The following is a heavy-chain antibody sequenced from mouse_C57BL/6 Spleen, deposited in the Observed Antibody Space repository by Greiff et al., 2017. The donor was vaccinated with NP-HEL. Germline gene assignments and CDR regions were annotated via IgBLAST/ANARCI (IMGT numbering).Heavy chain of an antibody. CDR2: INPNNGGT. V-gene: IGHV1-26*01. Sequence: VQLQQSGPELVKPGASVKISCKASGYTFTDYYMNWVKQSHGKSLEWIGDINPNNGGTSYNQKFKGKATLTVDKSSSTAYMELRSLTSEDSAVYYCARCLGGFAYWGQGTLVTVSA. J-gene: IGHJ3*01. CDR3: ARCLGGFAY. CDR1: GYTFTDYY. D-gene: IGHD4-1*01.